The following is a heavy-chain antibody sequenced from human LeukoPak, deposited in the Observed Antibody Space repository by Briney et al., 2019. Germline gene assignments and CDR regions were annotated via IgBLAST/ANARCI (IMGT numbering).Heavy chain of an antibody. CDR3: AELGITMIGGV. V-gene: IGHV3-48*03. Sequence: GGSLRLSCAASGFTFSSHEMNWVRQAPGKGLEWVSYISSSGSTIYYADSVKGRFTVSRDNAKNSLYLQMNSLRAEDTAVYYCAELGITMIGGVWGKGTTVTISS. D-gene: IGHD3-10*02. J-gene: IGHJ6*04. CDR1: GFTFSSHE. CDR2: ISSSGSTI.